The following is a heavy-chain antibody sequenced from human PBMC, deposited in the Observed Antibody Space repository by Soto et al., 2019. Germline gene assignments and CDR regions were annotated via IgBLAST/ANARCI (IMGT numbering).Heavy chain of an antibody. D-gene: IGHD6-13*01. CDR1: GGTFSSYA. CDR3: ANQGSSSWPEEWFDP. J-gene: IGHJ5*02. V-gene: IGHV1-69*13. Sequence: SVKVSCKASGGTFSSYAISWVRQAPGQGLEWMGGIIPIFGTANYAQKLQGRVTITADESTSTAYMELSSLRSEDTAVYYCANQGSSSWPEEWFDPWGQGTLVTVSS. CDR2: IIPIFGTA.